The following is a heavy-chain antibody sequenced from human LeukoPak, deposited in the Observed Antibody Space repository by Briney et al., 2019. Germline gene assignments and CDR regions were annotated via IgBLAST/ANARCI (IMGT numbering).Heavy chain of an antibody. J-gene: IGHJ4*02. Sequence: GGSLRLSCAASGFTFSNYAMSWVRQAPGKGLEWVSAISGSGNSTYYADSVKGRFTISRDNSKNTLYLQMNSLRAEDTAVYYCAKVGPYYYLYFDYWGQGTLVTVSS. D-gene: IGHD3-10*01. V-gene: IGHV3-23*01. CDR2: ISGSGNST. CDR3: AKVGPYYYLYFDY. CDR1: GFTFSNYA.